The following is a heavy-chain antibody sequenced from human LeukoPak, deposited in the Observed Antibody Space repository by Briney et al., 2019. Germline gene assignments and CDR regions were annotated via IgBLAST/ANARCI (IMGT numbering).Heavy chain of an antibody. D-gene: IGHD3-9*01. Sequence: GGSLRLSCAASGSTFSSYGMHWVRQAPGKGLEWVAFIRYDGSNKYHADSVKGRFTISRDNSKNTLYLQMNSLRAEDTAVYYCAKDLQVYDILTGYSSSDSGAHWGQGTLVTVSS. CDR1: GSTFSSYG. CDR2: IRYDGSNK. V-gene: IGHV3-30*02. CDR3: AKDLQVYDILTGYSSSDSGAH. J-gene: IGHJ4*02.